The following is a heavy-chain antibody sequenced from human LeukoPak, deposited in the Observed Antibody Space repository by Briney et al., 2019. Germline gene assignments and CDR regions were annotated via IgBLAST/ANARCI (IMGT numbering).Heavy chain of an antibody. CDR2: ISSSGSTI. V-gene: IGHV3-11*01. J-gene: IGHJ4*02. CDR3: ARLMGYGGNWGFDY. CDR1: GFTFSNAW. Sequence: GGSLRLSCAASGFTFSNAWMSWVRQAPGKGLEWVSYISSSGSTIYYADSVKGRFTISRDNAKNSLYLQMNSLRAEDTAVYYCARLMGYGGNWGFDYWGQGTLVTVSS. D-gene: IGHD4-23*01.